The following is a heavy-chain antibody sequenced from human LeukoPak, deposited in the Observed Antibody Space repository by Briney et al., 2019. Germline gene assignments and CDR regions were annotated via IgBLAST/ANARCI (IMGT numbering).Heavy chain of an antibody. CDR3: ARPSEYSYGLVVDFDY. V-gene: IGHV1-2*02. D-gene: IGHD5-18*01. CDR1: GYTFTGYY. J-gene: IGHJ4*02. Sequence: ASVKVSCKASGYTFTGYYMHWVRQAPGQGLEWMGWINPNSGGTNYAQKFQGRVTMTRDKSISTAYLQWSSLKASDTAMYYCARPSEYSYGLVVDFDYWGQGTLVTVSS. CDR2: INPNSGGT.